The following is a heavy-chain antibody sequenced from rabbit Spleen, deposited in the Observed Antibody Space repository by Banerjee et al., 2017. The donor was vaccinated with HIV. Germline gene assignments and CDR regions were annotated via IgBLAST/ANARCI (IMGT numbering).Heavy chain of an antibody. Sequence: QEQLVESGGGLVQPEGSLTLTCTASGFSFSSSYYMCWVRQAPGKGLELIACIYTSSGSTYYATWVKGRFTISSHNAQSTLYLQLNSLTAADTATYFCARDLVAVIGWNFNLWGQGTLVTVS. V-gene: IGHV1S45*01. CDR2: IYTSSGST. D-gene: IGHD1-1*01. CDR3: ARDLVAVIGWNFNL. CDR1: GFSFSSSYY. J-gene: IGHJ4*01.